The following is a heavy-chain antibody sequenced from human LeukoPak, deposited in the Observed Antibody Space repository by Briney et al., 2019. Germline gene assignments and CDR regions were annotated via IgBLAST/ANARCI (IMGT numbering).Heavy chain of an antibody. V-gene: IGHV4-59*01. J-gene: IGHJ4*02. CDR1: GGSISSYY. CDR3: ARDDRFGYDSSGYSE. Sequence: RASDPLSLTCTVSGGSISSYYCSWIREPPGKELEWIGYIYSSGSTNYNPSLKSRVTISVDTSKNQFSLKLSSVTAADTAVYYCARDDRFGYDSSGYSEWGQGTLVTVSS. CDR2: IYSSGST. D-gene: IGHD3-22*01.